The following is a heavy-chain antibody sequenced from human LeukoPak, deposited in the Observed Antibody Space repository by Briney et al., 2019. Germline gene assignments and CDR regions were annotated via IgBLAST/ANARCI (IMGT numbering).Heavy chain of an antibody. J-gene: IGHJ6*03. CDR1: GGSISSSSYY. D-gene: IGHD1-14*01. CDR2: IYYSGST. Sequence: SETLSLTCTVSGGSISSSSYYWGWIRQPPGKGLEWIGSIYYSGSTYYNPSLKSRVTVSVDTSKDQFSLKLSSVTAADTAVYYCARFPGGAEYRHYYYMDVWGTGTTVTVSS. V-gene: IGHV4-39*07. CDR3: ARFPGGAEYRHYYYMDV.